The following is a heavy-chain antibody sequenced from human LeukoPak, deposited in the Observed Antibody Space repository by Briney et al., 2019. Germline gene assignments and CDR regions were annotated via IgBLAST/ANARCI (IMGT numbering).Heavy chain of an antibody. CDR3: AREFRITMIVVGRAAFDI. CDR1: GYTFTGYY. V-gene: IGHV1-2*02. D-gene: IGHD3-22*01. CDR2: INPNSGGT. Sequence: ASVKVSCKASGYTFTGYYMHWVRQAPGQGLEWMGWINPNSGGTNYAQKFQGRVTMTRDTSISTAYVELSRLRSDDTAVYYCAREFRITMIVVGRAAFDIWGQGTMVTVSS. J-gene: IGHJ3*02.